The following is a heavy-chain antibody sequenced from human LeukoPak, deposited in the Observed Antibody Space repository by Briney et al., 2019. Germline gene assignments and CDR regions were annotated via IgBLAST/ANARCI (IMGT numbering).Heavy chain of an antibody. CDR2: INHSGST. Sequence: SETLSLTCAVYGGSFSGYYWSWIRQPPGKGLEWIGEINHSGSTNYNPSLKSRVTISVDTSKNQFSLKLSSVTAADTAVHYCARSGSLGYFDYWGQGTLVTVSS. J-gene: IGHJ4*02. CDR1: GGSFSGYY. D-gene: IGHD1-1*01. CDR3: ARSGSLGYFDY. V-gene: IGHV4-34*01.